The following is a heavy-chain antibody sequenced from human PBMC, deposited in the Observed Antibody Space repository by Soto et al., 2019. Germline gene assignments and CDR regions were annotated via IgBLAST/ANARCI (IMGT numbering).Heavy chain of an antibody. V-gene: IGHV4-30-4*01. D-gene: IGHD2-15*01. CDR2: IYYSGST. Sequence: PSETLSLTCTVSGGSISSGDYYWSWIRQPPGKGLEWIGYIYYSGSTYYNPSLKSRVTISVDTSKNQFSLKLSSVTAADTAVYYCARAERMGGSYYYYGMDVWGQGTTVTVS. CDR3: ARAERMGGSYYYYGMDV. J-gene: IGHJ6*02. CDR1: GGSISSGDYY.